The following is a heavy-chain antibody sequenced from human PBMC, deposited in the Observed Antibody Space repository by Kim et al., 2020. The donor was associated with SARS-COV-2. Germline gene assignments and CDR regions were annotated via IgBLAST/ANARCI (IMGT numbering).Heavy chain of an antibody. Sequence: GGSLRLSCAASGFTFSSYSMNWVRQAPGKGLEWVSYISSSSSTIYYADSVKGRFTISRDNAKNSLYLQMNSLRAEDTAVYYCARGGWGTEPDYFDYWGQGTLVTVSS. J-gene: IGHJ4*02. D-gene: IGHD2-8*02. CDR2: ISSSSSTI. CDR1: GFTFSSYS. CDR3: ARGGWGTEPDYFDY. V-gene: IGHV3-48*04.